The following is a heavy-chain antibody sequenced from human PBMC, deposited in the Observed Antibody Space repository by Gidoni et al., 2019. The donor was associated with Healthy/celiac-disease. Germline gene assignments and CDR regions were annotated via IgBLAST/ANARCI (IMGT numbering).Heavy chain of an antibody. Sequence: QVQLVESGGGVVQPGRSLRLSCAASGFTFSSYGMHWVRQAPGKGLEWVAVIWYDGSNKYYADSVKGRFTISRDNSKNTLYLQMNSLRADDTAVYYCARDLDSSGWYFDYWGQGTLVTVSS. CDR2: IWYDGSNK. CDR1: GFTFSSYG. CDR3: ARDLDSSGWYFDY. V-gene: IGHV3-33*01. J-gene: IGHJ4*02. D-gene: IGHD6-19*01.